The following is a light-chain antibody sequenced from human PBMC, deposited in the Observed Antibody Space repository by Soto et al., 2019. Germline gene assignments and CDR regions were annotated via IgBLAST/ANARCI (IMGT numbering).Light chain of an antibody. Sequence: QSVLTQPPSASGTPGQRVSISCSGSSSNIGSNYVYWYQQLPGTAPKLLISKNDQRPSGVPDRISGSKSGASASLDISGLRSEDEADYYCAAWDDSLSGPVFGGGTQLTVL. V-gene: IGLV1-47*01. CDR1: SSNIGSNY. CDR3: AAWDDSLSGPV. CDR2: KND. J-gene: IGLJ2*01.